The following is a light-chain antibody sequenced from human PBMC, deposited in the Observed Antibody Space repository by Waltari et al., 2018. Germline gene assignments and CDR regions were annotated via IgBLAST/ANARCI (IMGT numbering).Light chain of an antibody. CDR1: SSDIGSYRL. V-gene: IGLV2-23*02. J-gene: IGLJ2*01. CDR2: EVT. CDR3: CSYGGVPSYVL. Sequence: QSALTQPASVAGSPGQSITISCPGTSSDIGSYRLVSWSQQQPGKAPKLIVYEVTRRPSGVSLRFSGSKSDNTASLTISGLQAEDEADYYCCSYGGVPSYVLFGGGTKLTVL.